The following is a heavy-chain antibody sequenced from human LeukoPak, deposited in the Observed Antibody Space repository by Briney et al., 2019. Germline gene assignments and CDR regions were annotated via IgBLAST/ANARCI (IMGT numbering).Heavy chain of an antibody. CDR2: ISSSSSYI. Sequence: GGSLRLSCAASGFTFSSYSMNWVRQAPGKGLEWVSSISSSSSYIYYADSVKGRFTISRDNAKNSLYLQMNSLRAEDTAVYYCARDHSLLVHSSSWYEDYWGQGTLVTVSS. CDR3: ARDHSLLVHSSSWYEDY. D-gene: IGHD6-13*01. V-gene: IGHV3-21*01. CDR1: GFTFSSYS. J-gene: IGHJ4*02.